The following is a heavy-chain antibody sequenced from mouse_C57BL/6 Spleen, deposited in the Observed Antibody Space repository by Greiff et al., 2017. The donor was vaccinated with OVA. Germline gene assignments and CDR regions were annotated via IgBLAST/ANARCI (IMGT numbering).Heavy chain of an antibody. CDR2: IYPGNSDT. D-gene: IGHD2-1*01. J-gene: IGHJ4*01. CDR3: TRSNYYGNYTEGYYAMDY. CDR1: GYTFTSYW. Sequence: EVQLQQSGTVLARPGASVMMSCKTSGYTFTSYWMHWVKQRPGQGLEWIGAIYPGNSDTSYNQKFKGKAKLTAVTSASTAYMELSSLTNEDSAVYYCTRSNYYGNYTEGYYAMDYWGQGTSVTVSS. V-gene: IGHV1-5*01.